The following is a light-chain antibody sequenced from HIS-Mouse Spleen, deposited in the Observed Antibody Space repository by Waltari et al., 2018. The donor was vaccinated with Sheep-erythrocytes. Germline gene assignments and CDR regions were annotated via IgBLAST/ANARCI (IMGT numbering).Light chain of an antibody. Sequence: QSALTQPASVSGSLGQSITISCTGTSSDVGSYNLVSWYQQHPGKAPKLMIYEGSKRPSGVSNRCSGSKSGNTASLTISGLQAEDEADYYCCSYAGSSTPWVFGGGTKLTVL. V-gene: IGLV2-23*01. J-gene: IGLJ3*02. CDR2: EGS. CDR1: SSDVGSYNL. CDR3: CSYAGSSTPWV.